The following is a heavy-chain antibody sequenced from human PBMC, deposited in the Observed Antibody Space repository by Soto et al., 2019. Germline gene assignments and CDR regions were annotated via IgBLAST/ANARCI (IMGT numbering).Heavy chain of an antibody. CDR3: ASLYSNSWPFDF. CDR1: GGSIRSYD. V-gene: IGHV4-4*07. J-gene: IGHJ3*01. CDR2: INISGAT. D-gene: IGHD5-12*01. Sequence: PSETLSLTCSVSGGSIRSYDLHWIRQSAGKGPEWIVRINISGATNYNPSLKSRVTMLLDRSKKQFSLILNSVTAADTAVYFCASLYSNSWPFDFWGQGTLVTVSS.